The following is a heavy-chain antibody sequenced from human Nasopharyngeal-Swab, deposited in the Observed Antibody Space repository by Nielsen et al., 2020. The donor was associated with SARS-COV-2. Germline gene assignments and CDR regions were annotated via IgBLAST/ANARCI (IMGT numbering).Heavy chain of an antibody. CDR1: GFTFRSYS. J-gene: IGHJ6*03. V-gene: IGHV3-48*01. D-gene: IGHD2-2*01. CDR2: ISSSSSTI. CDR3: ARGGADCSSTSCYVSYYYYYMDV. Sequence: GASLRRSCAGSGFTFRSYSMNCVRQAPGKGLERVSYISSSSSTIYYADSVKGRFTISRDNAKNSLYLQMNSLRAEDTAVYYCARGGADCSSTSCYVSYYYYYMDVWGKGTTGTVSS.